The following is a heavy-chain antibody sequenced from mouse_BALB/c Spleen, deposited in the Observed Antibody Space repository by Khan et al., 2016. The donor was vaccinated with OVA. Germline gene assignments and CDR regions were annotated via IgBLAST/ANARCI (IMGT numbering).Heavy chain of an antibody. CDR1: GLALSTYD. J-gene: IGHJ3*01. D-gene: IGHD3-2*01. CDR2: ISSSGTYS. Sequence: EVQLVETGGGLVKPGGSLKLSCAASGLALSTYDMSWVRETQEMRLAWVATISSSGTYSYEPVSVKGRFTISSDNPRRSRYLQMSSLRSEDPALYCCARDQTARATLRFAYCNRGTLVTVSA. CDR3: ARDQTARATLRFAY. V-gene: IGHV5-9*02.